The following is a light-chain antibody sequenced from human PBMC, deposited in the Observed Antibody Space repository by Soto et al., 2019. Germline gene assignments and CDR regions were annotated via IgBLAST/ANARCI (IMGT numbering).Light chain of an antibody. CDR2: DVD. CDR1: SSDVGAYSF. Sequence: QSALTQPRSVSGSPGQSIIISCTGSSSDVGAYSFASWYQQHPGAAPKLLIHDVDKRPPGVPDRCSASKSGNTASLTISGLQAEDEADYFCCSYAGGYRYVFGSGTKVTVL. CDR3: CSYAGGYRYV. V-gene: IGLV2-11*01. J-gene: IGLJ1*01.